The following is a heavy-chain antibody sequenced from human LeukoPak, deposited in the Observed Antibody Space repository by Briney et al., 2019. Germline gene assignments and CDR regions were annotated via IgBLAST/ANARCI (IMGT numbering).Heavy chain of an antibody. CDR2: IYPGDSDT. V-gene: IGHV5-51*01. Sequence: GESLKISCKGSGYRFSSYCIGWVRQMPGKGLEGMGIIYPGDSDTRNSPSFQGQVTISADKSISTAYLQWSSLKASDTAMYFCARARILLTFGGLRGTKTDAFDIWGQGTMVTVSS. J-gene: IGHJ3*02. CDR1: GYRFSSYC. CDR3: ARARILLTFGGLRGTKTDAFDI. D-gene: IGHD3-16*01.